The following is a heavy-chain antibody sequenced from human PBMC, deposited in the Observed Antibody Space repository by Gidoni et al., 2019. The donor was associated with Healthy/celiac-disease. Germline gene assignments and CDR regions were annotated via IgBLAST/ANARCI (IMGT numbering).Heavy chain of an antibody. J-gene: IGHJ3*02. D-gene: IGHD3-3*01. Sequence: EVPLVQSGAEVKKPGASLKISCKGSGYSFPSYWIGWVRQMPGKGLEWMGIIYPGDSDTRYSPACQGQVTIEADKSISTAYLQWSSLKASDTAMYYCARHQDLWSGLDACDIWGQGTMVTVSS. CDR2: IYPGDSDT. V-gene: IGHV5-51*01. CDR1: GYSFPSYW. CDR3: ARHQDLWSGLDACDI.